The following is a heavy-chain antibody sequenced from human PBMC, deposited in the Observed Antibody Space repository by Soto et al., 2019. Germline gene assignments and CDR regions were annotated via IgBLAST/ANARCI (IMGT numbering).Heavy chain of an antibody. Sequence: EVQLLESGGGLVQPGGSLRLSCAASGFSISSYAMTWVRQAPGKGLEWVSMILGSAGSTYYADYVKGRFTIFRDNSRNTLYLQMNSLRVEDTAVYYCAKRPDAFDVWGQGTMVTVSS. CDR3: AKRPDAFDV. CDR1: GFSISSYA. CDR2: ILGSAGST. V-gene: IGHV3-23*01. D-gene: IGHD6-6*01. J-gene: IGHJ3*01.